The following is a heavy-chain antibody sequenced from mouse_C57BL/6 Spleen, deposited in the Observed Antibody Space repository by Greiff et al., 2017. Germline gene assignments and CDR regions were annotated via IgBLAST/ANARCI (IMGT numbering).Heavy chain of an antibody. CDR2: IYPRSGNT. CDR3: ARREGGYYGYFDY. D-gene: IGHD2-3*01. J-gene: IGHJ2*01. Sequence: QVQLQQPGAELARPGASVKLSCKASGYTFTSYGISWVKQRTGQGLEWIGEIYPRSGNTYYNEKFKGKATLTADKSSSTAYMELRSLTSEDSAVYFCARREGGYYGYFDYWGQGTTLTVSS. CDR1: GYTFTSYG. V-gene: IGHV1-81*01.